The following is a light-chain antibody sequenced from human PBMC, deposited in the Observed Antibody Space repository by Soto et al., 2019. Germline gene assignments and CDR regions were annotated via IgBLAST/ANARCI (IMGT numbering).Light chain of an antibody. Sequence: QSVLTQPPSASGTPGQRVTISWSGSDSNVGSNTVNWYQHLPGTAPKLLIYSDNQRPSGVPDRFSGSKSGTSASLAISGLQYDDEADYYCAAWDDSLSGQVFGTGTKLTVL. J-gene: IGLJ1*01. CDR3: AAWDDSLSGQV. CDR2: SDN. CDR1: DSNVGSNT. V-gene: IGLV1-44*01.